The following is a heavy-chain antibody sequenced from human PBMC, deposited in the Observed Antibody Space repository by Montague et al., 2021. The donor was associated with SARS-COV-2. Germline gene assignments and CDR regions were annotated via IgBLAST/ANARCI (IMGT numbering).Heavy chain of an antibody. CDR1: GGSISSNNYY. D-gene: IGHD5-12*01. Sequence: SETLSLTCTVSGGSISSNNYYWDWIRQPPGKGLEWIGSIYDSGSTYYXPSLKSRVTISVDTSKNHFSLKLNSVTAADTAVYYCARRGRKLLPVATTIGGFDIWGQGTVVTVSS. CDR3: ARRGRKLLPVATTIGGFDI. CDR2: IYDSGST. V-gene: IGHV4-39*02. J-gene: IGHJ3*02.